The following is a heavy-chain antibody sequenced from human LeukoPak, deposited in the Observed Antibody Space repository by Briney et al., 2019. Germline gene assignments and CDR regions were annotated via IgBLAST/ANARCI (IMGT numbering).Heavy chain of an antibody. J-gene: IGHJ5*02. V-gene: IGHV3-23*01. D-gene: IGHD4-17*01. CDR2: ISGPGDST. CDR1: GLTFSSYV. Sequence: PGGSLRLSCAVSGLTFSSYVMTWVRQAPGKGLEWVSSISGPGDSTFYADSVKGRFTISRDNSKNSLYLQMNSLRAEDTAIYYCARNPTGYPNWFDPWGQGTWSPSPQ. CDR3: ARNPTGYPNWFDP.